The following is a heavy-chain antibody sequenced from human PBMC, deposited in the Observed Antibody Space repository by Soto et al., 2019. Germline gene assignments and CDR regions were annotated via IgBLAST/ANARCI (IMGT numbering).Heavy chain of an antibody. CDR2: IGTAGDT. CDR3: ARGQEVGAHFFDS. Sequence: GGSLRLSCEASGFTFSGFDMHWVRQPTGKGLEWVSTIGTAGDTYYAVSVKGRFTIPRDNAKNSLSLQMNSLRAGDTAVYFCARGQEVGAHFFDSWGQGTQVTVSS. CDR1: GFTFSGFD. J-gene: IGHJ4*02. D-gene: IGHD2-15*01. V-gene: IGHV3-13*01.